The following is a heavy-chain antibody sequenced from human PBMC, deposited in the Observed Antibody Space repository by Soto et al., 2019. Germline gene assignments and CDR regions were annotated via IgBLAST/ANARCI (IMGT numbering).Heavy chain of an antibody. V-gene: IGHV3-23*01. CDR2: ISDTGTGT. D-gene: IGHD1-26*01. CDR3: ASGGINSDSNY. Sequence: EVQLLESGGGLVQPGGSLRLSCAASGFSFSSYAMSWVRQAGKGLEWVSGISDTGTGTYYADSVKGRFTISRDNSKNTLYLQMNSLRDDDTALYYCASGGINSDSNYWGQGTLVTVSS. CDR1: GFSFSSYA. J-gene: IGHJ4*02.